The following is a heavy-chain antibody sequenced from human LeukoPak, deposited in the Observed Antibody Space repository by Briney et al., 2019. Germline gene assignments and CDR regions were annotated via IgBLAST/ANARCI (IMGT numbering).Heavy chain of an antibody. J-gene: IGHJ6*02. D-gene: IGHD6-13*01. CDR2: IYYSGST. CDR3: ARESRYSSSWYEVYYYGMDV. CDR1: GGSISFYS. Sequence: SETLSLTCTVSGGSISFYSWSWVRQPPGKGLEWIGYIYYSGSTNYNPSLKSRVTISVDTSKNQFSLKLSSVTAADTAVYYCARESRYSSSWYEVYYYGMDVWGQGTTVTVSS. V-gene: IGHV4-59*01.